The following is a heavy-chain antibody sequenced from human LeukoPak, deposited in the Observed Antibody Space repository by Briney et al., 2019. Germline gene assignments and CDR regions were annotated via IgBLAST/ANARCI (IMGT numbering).Heavy chain of an antibody. CDR3: ARALGGSGSTFDY. D-gene: IGHD3-10*01. Sequence: SETLSLTCTVSGGSISSGSYYWSWIRQPAGKGLEWIGRIYTSGSTNYNPSLKSRVTISVDTSKNQFSLKLSSVTAADTAVYYCARALGGSGSTFDYWGQGTLVTVSS. V-gene: IGHV4-61*02. CDR2: IYTSGST. J-gene: IGHJ4*02. CDR1: GGSISSGSYY.